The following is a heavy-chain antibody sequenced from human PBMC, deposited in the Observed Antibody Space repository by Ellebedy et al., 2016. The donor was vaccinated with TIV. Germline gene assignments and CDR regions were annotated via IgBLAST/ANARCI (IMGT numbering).Heavy chain of an antibody. D-gene: IGHD2-8*01. CDR3: ARDPPWCYRSADV. CDR2: AYYRSTWIY. J-gene: IGHJ6*02. CDR1: ADCVSNNGAT. V-gene: IGHV6-1*01. Sequence: MPSETLSPTCAISADCVSNNGATWNWIRQSPSRGLEWPGRAYYRSTWIYNYAVYVKGRITINPDTSNNQLSLHLNSVTPEDTAVYYCARDPPWCYRSADVWGQGTTVTVSS.